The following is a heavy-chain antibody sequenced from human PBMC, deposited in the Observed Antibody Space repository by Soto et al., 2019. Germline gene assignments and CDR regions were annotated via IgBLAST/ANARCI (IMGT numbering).Heavy chain of an antibody. D-gene: IGHD3-10*01. CDR2: IYWNDDK. CDR1: GFSLSTSGVG. J-gene: IGHJ5*02. Sequence: SGPTLVNPTQTLTLTCTFSGFSLSTSGVGVGWIRQPPGKALEWLALIYWNDDKRYSPSLKSRLTITKDTSKNQVVLTMTNMDPVDTATYYCAPARTGGEAWFGEETNWFDPWGQGTLVTVSS. V-gene: IGHV2-5*01. CDR3: APARTGGEAWFGEETNWFDP.